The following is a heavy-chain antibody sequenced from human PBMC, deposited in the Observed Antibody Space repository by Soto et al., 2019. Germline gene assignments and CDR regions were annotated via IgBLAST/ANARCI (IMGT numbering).Heavy chain of an antibody. CDR1: GFTFSSYD. V-gene: IGHV3-13*01. CDR2: IGTAGDT. CDR3: ARDMATYSYGPYSYGMDV. J-gene: IGHJ6*02. Sequence: GGSLRLSCAASGFTFSSYDMHWVRQATGKGLEWVSAIGTAGDTYYPGSVKGRFTISRENAKNSLYLQMNSLRAEDTAVYYCARDMATYSYGPYSYGMDVWGQGTTVTVSS. D-gene: IGHD5-18*01.